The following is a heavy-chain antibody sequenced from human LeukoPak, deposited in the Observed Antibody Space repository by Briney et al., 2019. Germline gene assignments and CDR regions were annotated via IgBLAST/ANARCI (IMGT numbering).Heavy chain of an antibody. Sequence: SETLSLTCAVYGGSFSGYYWSWIRQPPGKGLEWIGEINHSGSTNYNPSLKSRVTISVDTSKNQFSLKLSSVTAADTAVYYCARVDCSSTSLCYYYYYYGMDVWGQGTTVTVSS. D-gene: IGHD2-2*01. CDR2: INHSGST. J-gene: IGHJ6*02. CDR3: ARVDCSSTSLCYYYYYYGMDV. CDR1: GGSFSGYY. V-gene: IGHV4-34*01.